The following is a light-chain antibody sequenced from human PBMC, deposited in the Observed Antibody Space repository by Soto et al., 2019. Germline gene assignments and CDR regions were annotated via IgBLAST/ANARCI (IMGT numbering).Light chain of an antibody. V-gene: IGLV2-14*01. J-gene: IGLJ1*01. CDR3: SSYTSSSTDV. CDR2: EVS. Sequence: QSALTQPASVSGSPGQSITISCTGSSTDVGGYNYVSWYQQHPGKAPKVMIYEVSNWPSGVSNRFSGSKSGNTASLTISGLQAEDEADYYCSSYTSSSTDVFGTGTKVTVL. CDR1: STDVGGYNY.